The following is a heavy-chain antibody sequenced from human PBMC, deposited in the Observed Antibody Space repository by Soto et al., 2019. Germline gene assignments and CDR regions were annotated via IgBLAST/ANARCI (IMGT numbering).Heavy chain of an antibody. V-gene: IGHV4-39*01. D-gene: IGHD2-2*01. CDR1: GGSISSSSYY. J-gene: IGHJ6*02. Sequence: QLQLQESGPGLVKPSETLSLTCTVSGGSISSSSYYWGWIRQPPGKGLEWIGSIYYSGSTYYNPSLKSRVTISVDTSKNQLSLKLSSVTAADTAVYYCARQRYCSSTSCYVSYYGMDVWGQGTTVTVSS. CDR2: IYYSGST. CDR3: ARQRYCSSTSCYVSYYGMDV.